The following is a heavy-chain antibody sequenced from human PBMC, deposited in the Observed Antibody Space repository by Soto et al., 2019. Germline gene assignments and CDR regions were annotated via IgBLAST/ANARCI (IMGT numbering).Heavy chain of an antibody. CDR3: ARLHGDAFDI. J-gene: IGHJ3*02. V-gene: IGHV4-39*01. Sequence: ETLSLTGTVSGGSISSSSYYWGWIRPPPGKGLEWIGSIYYSGSTYYNPSLKSRVTISVDTSKNQFSLKLSSVTAADTAVYYCARLHGDAFDIWGQGTMVTVSS. CDR2: IYYSGST. CDR1: GGSISSSSYY.